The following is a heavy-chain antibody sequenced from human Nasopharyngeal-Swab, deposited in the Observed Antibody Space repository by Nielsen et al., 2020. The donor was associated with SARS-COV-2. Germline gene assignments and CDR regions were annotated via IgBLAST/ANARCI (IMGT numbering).Heavy chain of an antibody. V-gene: IGHV3-53*01. CDR3: ARDQYYDSSGYYYYGMDV. CDR1: GFTVSSNY. CDR2: IYSGGYT. Sequence: GGSLRLSCAASGFTVSSNYMSWVRQAPGKGLEWVSVIYSGGYTYDADSVKGRFTISRDNSKNTLYLQMNSLRAEDTAVYYCARDQYYDSSGYYYYGMDVWGQGTTVTVSS. J-gene: IGHJ6*02. D-gene: IGHD3-22*01.